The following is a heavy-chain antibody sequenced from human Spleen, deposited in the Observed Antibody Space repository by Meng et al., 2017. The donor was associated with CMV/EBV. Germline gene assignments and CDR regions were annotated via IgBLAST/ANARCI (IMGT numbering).Heavy chain of an antibody. Sequence: GGSLRLSCAASGFTFSSFTMNWVRQAPGQGLEWIGRIQSKNDGESIDYGGPVRGRFVISRDDSKNMLYLQMTSLKPEDTAVYYCTTRAFWGQGTLVTVSS. CDR2: IQSKNDGESI. CDR3: TTRAF. V-gene: IGHV3-15*01. J-gene: IGHJ4*02. CDR1: GFTFSSFT.